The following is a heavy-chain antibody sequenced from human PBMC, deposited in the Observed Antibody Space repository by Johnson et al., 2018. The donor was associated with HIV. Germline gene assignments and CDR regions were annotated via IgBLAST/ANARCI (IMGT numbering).Heavy chain of an antibody. Sequence: VQVVESGGGLVQPGGSLRLSCAASGFTVSVTYMSWVSQAPGKGLEWVSIIYSGGTTYYADSVKGRFPISRANSKNTLYLQMNSLGAEDTALYYCARRVRGYFDWLPGRGDGFDIWGQGTMLTVSS. D-gene: IGHD3-9*01. CDR2: IYSGGTT. V-gene: IGHV3-66*04. CDR3: ARRVRGYFDWLPGRGDGFDI. CDR1: GFTVSVTY. J-gene: IGHJ3*02.